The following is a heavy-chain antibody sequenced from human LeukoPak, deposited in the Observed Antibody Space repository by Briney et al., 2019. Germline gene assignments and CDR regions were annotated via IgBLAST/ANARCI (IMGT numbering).Heavy chain of an antibody. D-gene: IGHD2-2*01. V-gene: IGHV3-7*01. Sequence: GGSLRLSCAASGFRFSSTWMTWVRQTPGKGLEWVANIQPDGGVKYYVDSVKGRFTISRDNAKNSLSLQMGSLRAEDTAVYYCARDRTRSLYWGQGTLVTVSS. J-gene: IGHJ4*02. CDR2: IQPDGGVK. CDR1: GFRFSSTW. CDR3: ARDRTRSLY.